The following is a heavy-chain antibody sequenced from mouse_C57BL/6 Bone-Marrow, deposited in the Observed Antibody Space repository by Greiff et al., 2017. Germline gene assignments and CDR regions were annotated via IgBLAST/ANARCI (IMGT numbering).Heavy chain of an antibody. CDR3: ARTYSPAWFAY. CDR2: IDPNSGGT. J-gene: IGHJ3*01. V-gene: IGHV1-72*01. Sequence: QVHVKQPGAELVKPGASVKLSCKASGYTFTSYWMHWVKQRPGRGLEWIGRIDPNSGGTKYNKKFKSKATLTVDKSSSTAYMQLSSLTSEDSAVYYCARTYSPAWFAYWGQGTRVTVSA. CDR1: GYTFTSYW. D-gene: IGHD2-10*01.